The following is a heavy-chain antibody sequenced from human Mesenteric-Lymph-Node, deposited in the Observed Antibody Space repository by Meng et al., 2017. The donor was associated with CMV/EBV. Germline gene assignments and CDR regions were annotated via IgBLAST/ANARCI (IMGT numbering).Heavy chain of an antibody. D-gene: IGHD2-15*01. Sequence: SLKISCAASGFTFSSYSMNWVRQAPGKGLEWVSGISWNSGSTGYADSVKGRFTISRDNAKNSLYLQMNSLRAEDTALYYCVKDIVGSKSGDYYYGMDVWGQGTTVTVSS. CDR3: VKDIVGSKSGDYYYGMDV. V-gene: IGHV3-9*01. CDR1: GFTFSSYS. CDR2: ISWNSGST. J-gene: IGHJ6*02.